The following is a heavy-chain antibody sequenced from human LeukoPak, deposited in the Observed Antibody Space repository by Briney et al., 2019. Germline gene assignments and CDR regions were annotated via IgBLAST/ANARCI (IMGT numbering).Heavy chain of an antibody. CDR1: GGSVSSYY. D-gene: IGHD5-24*01. Sequence: EPSETLSLTCTVSGGSVSSYYWSWIRQPPGKGLEWIGYLYYSGSTNYNPSLKSRVTMSVDTSKNQFSLKLSSVTAADTAVYYCARDRMAHYYYYYMDVWGKGTTVTVSS. J-gene: IGHJ6*03. V-gene: IGHV4-59*02. CDR3: ARDRMAHYYYYYMDV. CDR2: LYYSGST.